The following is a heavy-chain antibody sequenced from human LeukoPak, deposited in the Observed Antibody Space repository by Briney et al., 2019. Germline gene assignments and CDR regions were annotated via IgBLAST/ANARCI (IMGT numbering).Heavy chain of an antibody. CDR2: IQQDGSEK. V-gene: IGHV3-7*01. CDR1: VVALTVAC. Sequence: GGSLRLSCAASVVALTVACMRSGRQAPGKGLEWVATIQQDGSEKFYVDSVKGRFSISRDSAEKSVYLQMSGLTAEDTAVYYCAKDSNYHHYYYMDVWGKGTTVTVSS. J-gene: IGHJ6*03. CDR3: AKDSNYHHYYYMDV.